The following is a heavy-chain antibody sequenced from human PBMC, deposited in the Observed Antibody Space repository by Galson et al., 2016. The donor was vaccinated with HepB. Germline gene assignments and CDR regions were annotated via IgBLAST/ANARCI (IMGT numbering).Heavy chain of an antibody. J-gene: IGHJ4*02. CDR3: ARGMFDWLRSFDY. Sequence: SETLSLTCTVSGESITSDYWSWIRQSPGKGLEWIGYINHSGGRKNNPSFKSRLTISMDTSRNQFSLKLRSVTVADTAVYYCARGMFDWLRSFDYWGQGNLVTVSP. V-gene: IGHV4-59*01. CDR1: GESITSDY. CDR2: INHSGGR. D-gene: IGHD3-9*01.